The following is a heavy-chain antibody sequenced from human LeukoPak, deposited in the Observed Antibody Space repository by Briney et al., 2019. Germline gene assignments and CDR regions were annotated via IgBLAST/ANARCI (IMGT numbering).Heavy chain of an antibody. CDR1: GYTFTSYG. V-gene: IGHV1-18*01. J-gene: IGHJ4*02. CDR3: ARSTTRVGATTFYFDY. Sequence: ASVKVSCKASGYTFTSYGISWVRQAPGQGLEWMGWISAYNGNTNYAQKLQGRVTMTTDTSTSTAYMGLRSLRSDDTAVYYCARSTTRVGATTFYFDYWGQGTLVTVSS. D-gene: IGHD1-26*01. CDR2: ISAYNGNT.